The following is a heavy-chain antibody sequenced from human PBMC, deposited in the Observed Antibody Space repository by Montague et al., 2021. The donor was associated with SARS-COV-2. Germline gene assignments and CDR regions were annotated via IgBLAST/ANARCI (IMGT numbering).Heavy chain of an antibody. V-gene: IGHV4-39*07. J-gene: IGHJ6*02. CDR2: IYYSGST. D-gene: IGHD3-22*01. Sequence: SETLSLTCTVSGGAISSSSYYWGWIRQPPGKGLEWIGSIYYSGSTYYNPSLKSRVTISVDTSKNQFSLKLSSVTAADTAVYYCARDTRITMLVVVNRYGMDDGGQGTRVTVSS. CDR3: ARDTRITMLVVVNRYGMDD. CDR1: GGAISSSSYY.